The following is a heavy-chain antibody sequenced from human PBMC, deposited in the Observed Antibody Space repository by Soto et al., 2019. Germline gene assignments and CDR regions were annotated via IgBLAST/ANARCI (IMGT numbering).Heavy chain of an antibody. D-gene: IGHD7-27*01. CDR1: GYTFTSYG. CDR3: ARDPQTGDAEGYYYYYYGMDV. Sequence: GASVKVSCKASGYTFTSYGISWVRQAPGQGLEWMGWISAYNGNTNYAQKLQGRVTMTTDTSTSTAYMELRSLRSDDTAVYYCARDPQTGDAEGYYYYYYGMDVWGQGTTVTVSS. J-gene: IGHJ6*02. CDR2: ISAYNGNT. V-gene: IGHV1-18*01.